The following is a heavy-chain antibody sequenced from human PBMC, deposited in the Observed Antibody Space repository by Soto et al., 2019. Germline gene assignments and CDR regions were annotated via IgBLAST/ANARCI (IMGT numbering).Heavy chain of an antibody. CDR1: GYTFTSYG. D-gene: IGHD4-17*01. V-gene: IGHV1-69*13. CDR2: IIPIFGTA. Sequence: SVKVSCKASGYTFTSYGISWVRQAPGQGLEWMGGIIPIFGTANYAQKFQGRVTITADESTSTAYMELSSLRSEDTAVYYCARTTDTPPVYYFDYWGQGTLVTVSS. J-gene: IGHJ4*02. CDR3: ARTTDTPPVYYFDY.